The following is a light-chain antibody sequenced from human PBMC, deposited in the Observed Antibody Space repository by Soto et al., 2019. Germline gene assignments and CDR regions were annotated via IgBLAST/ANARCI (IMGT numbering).Light chain of an antibody. V-gene: IGLV2-8*01. CDR2: EVN. J-gene: IGLJ2*01. CDR1: SSDVGGYKY. Sequence: GTSSDVGGYKYVSWYQQHPGKAPKLMIYEVNKRPSGVPDRFSGSKSGHTASLTVSGLQADDEADYFCSSYAGRNIVLFGGGTKLTVL. CDR3: SSYAGRNIVL.